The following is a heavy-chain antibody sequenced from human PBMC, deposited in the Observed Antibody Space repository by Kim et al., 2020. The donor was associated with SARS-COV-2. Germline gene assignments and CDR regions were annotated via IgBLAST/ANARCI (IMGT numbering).Heavy chain of an antibody. D-gene: IGHD3-10*01. CDR2: ISWNSGTI. CDR1: GFTFDDYA. J-gene: IGHJ6*01. Sequence: GGSLRLSCAASGFTFDDYAMHWVRQAPGKGLEWVSGISWNSGTIGYADSVKGRLTISRDNAKNSLYLQMNSLRTEDTALYYCAKSKITMFQGVLYGMD. V-gene: IGHV3-9*01. CDR3: AKSKITMFQGVLYGMD.